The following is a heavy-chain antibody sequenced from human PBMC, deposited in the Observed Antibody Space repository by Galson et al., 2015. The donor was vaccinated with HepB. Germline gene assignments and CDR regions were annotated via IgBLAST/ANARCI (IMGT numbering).Heavy chain of an antibody. Sequence: SLRLSCAASAFTFLSYWMCGVRQAPGKVLEWVANIKQDGSEKYYVDSVKSRFTISRDNAKNSLSLQMNSLRAEETAVYYCARDLRGSGWYVDYWGQGTLVTDSS. CDR2: IKQDGSEK. D-gene: IGHD6-19*01. V-gene: IGHV3-7*01. CDR1: AFTFLSYW. CDR3: ARDLRGSGWYVDY. J-gene: IGHJ4*02.